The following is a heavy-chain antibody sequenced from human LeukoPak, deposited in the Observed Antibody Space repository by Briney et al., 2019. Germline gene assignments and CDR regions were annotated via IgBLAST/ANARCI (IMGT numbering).Heavy chain of an antibody. J-gene: IGHJ4*02. CDR3: ARDQRYSSSSGGIDY. D-gene: IGHD6-6*01. CDR1: GFTFSSYE. CDR2: ISSNGSTI. Sequence: GGSLRLSCAASGFTFSSYEMNWVRQAPGQGLEWVSYISSNGSTIYYADSVKGRFTISRDNAKNSLYLQMNSLRAEDTAVYYCARDQRYSSSSGGIDYWGQGTLVTVSS. V-gene: IGHV3-48*03.